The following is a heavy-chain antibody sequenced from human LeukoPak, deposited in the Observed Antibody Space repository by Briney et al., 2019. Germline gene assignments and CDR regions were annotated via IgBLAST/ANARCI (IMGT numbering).Heavy chain of an antibody. CDR2: TYDSGTT. J-gene: IGHJ4*02. CDR1: GGSISRYY. Sequence: SETLSLTCTVSGGSISRYYWSWIRQPPGKGLEWIGYTYDSGTTNYNPSLKSRVTISEDTSKNQFSLKLSSVTAADTAVYYCAREGMGSLDYWGQGTLVTVSS. CDR3: AREGMGSLDY. V-gene: IGHV4-59*01. D-gene: IGHD3-10*01.